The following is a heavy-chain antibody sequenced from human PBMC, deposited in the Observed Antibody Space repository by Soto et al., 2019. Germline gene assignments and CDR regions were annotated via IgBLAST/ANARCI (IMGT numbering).Heavy chain of an antibody. CDR1: GYTFTGYF. D-gene: IGHD3-3*01. CDR2: INPNSGAT. V-gene: IGHV1-2*02. CDR3: ARGGGTILAPLP. J-gene: IGHJ5*02. Sequence: ASVKVSCKAFGYTFTGYFMHWVRQAPGQGLEWLGWINPNSGATKYAQKFQGRVTLTRDTSINTAYMEMSMLRSNDTAVYYCARGGGTILAPLPWGQGTLVTVSS.